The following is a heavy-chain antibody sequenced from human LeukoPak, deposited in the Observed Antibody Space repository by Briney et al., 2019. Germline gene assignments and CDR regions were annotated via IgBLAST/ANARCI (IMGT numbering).Heavy chain of an antibody. Sequence: GASVKVSCKASGYTFTSYDINWVRQATGQGLEWMGWMNPNSGNTGYAQKFQGRVTMTRNTSISTAYMELSSLRSEDTAVYYCASFPYGSGSYSYYYYYDMDVWGQGTTVTVSS. D-gene: IGHD3-10*01. CDR3: ASFPYGSGSYSYYYYYDMDV. CDR2: MNPNSGNT. J-gene: IGHJ6*02. V-gene: IGHV1-8*01. CDR1: GYTFTSYD.